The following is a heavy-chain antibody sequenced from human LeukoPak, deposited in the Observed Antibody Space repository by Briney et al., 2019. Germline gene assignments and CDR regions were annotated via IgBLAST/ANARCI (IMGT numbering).Heavy chain of an antibody. J-gene: IGHJ6*02. CDR1: DYSFSSSG. CDR2: ISVYNGNT. D-gene: IGHD2-2*01. V-gene: IGHV1-18*01. Sequence: RASVKVSCKSSDYSFSSSGISWVRQAPGQGLEWMGWISVYNGNTDYAQKFQGRVTMTTDTSTSTAYMELRSLRSVDTAMYYCARDGDKYCSSKSCYSGYYYYGMDAWGQGTTVTVSS. CDR3: ARDGDKYCSSKSCYSGYYYYGMDA.